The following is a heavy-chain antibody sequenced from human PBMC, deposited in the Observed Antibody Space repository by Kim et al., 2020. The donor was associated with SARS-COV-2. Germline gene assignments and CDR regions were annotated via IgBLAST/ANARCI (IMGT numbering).Heavy chain of an antibody. V-gene: IGHV4-34*01. Sequence: SETLSLTCAVYGGSFSGYYWSWIRQPPGKGLEWIGEINHSGSTNYNPSLKSRVTISVDTSKNQFSLKLSSVTAADTAVYYCARGIVVVPAAIIGSYFDYWGQGTLVTVSS. CDR2: INHSGST. CDR3: ARGIVVVPAAIIGSYFDY. J-gene: IGHJ4*02. D-gene: IGHD2-2*01. CDR1: GGSFSGYY.